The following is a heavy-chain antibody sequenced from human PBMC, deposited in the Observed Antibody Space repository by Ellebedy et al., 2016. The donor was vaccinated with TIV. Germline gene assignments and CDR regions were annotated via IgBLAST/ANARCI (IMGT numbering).Heavy chain of an antibody. CDR1: GFIFTTYA. D-gene: IGHD4-23*01. J-gene: IGHJ4*02. CDR3: ARDAAGNGGKLDY. Sequence: GESLKISCAASGFIFTTYAMYWVRQAPGKGLEWVSSITESGGNTYYADSVKGRFTISRDNSKDTLFLQMNSLRAEDTAVYYCARDAAGNGGKLDYWGQGALVTVSS. CDR2: ITESGGNT. V-gene: IGHV3-23*01.